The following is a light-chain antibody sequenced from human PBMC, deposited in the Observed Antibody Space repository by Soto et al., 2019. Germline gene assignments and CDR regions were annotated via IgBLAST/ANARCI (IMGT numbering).Light chain of an antibody. V-gene: IGKV2-24*01. CDR1: QSLVHSDGNTY. CDR2: MIS. CDR3: LQATQAYT. J-gene: IGKJ2*01. Sequence: DIVLPQPALSSPVTLGQPASISCRSSQSLVHSDGNTYLTWLQQSPGQPPRLLIYMISNRFSGIRDRYDCSGAGTDFTVNISTVEADEVGVDDGLQATQAYTFGEGTKLEIK.